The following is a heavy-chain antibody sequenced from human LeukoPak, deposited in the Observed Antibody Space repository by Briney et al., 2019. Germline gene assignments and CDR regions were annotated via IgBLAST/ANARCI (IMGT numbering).Heavy chain of an antibody. CDR1: GGTFSSYA. D-gene: IGHD4-23*01. CDR3: ARGWLAETTVVTPYNY. CDR2: IIPIFGTA. Sequence: ASVKVSCKASGGTFSSYAISWVRQAPGQGLEWMGGIIPIFGTANYAQKFQDRVTITAVESMSTVYMELSSLRSEDTAVYYCARGWLAETTVVTPYNYWGQGTLVTVSS. V-gene: IGHV1-69*13. J-gene: IGHJ4*02.